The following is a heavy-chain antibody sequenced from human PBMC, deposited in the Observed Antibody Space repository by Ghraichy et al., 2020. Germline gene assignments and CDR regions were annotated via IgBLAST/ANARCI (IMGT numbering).Heavy chain of an antibody. J-gene: IGHJ4*02. CDR2: IYYSGST. V-gene: IGHV4-30-4*01. Sequence: SETLSLTCTVSGGSISSGDYYWSWIRQPPGKGLEWIGYIYYSGSTYYNPSLKSRVTISVDTSKNQFSLKLSSVTAADTAVYYCASAAYYYDSSGHPIDYWGQGTLVTVSS. D-gene: IGHD3-22*01. CDR3: ASAAYYYDSSGHPIDY. CDR1: GGSISSGDYY.